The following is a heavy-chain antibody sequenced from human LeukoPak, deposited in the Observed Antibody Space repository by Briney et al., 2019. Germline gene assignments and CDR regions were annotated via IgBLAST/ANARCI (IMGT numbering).Heavy chain of an antibody. V-gene: IGHV4-34*01. CDR2: INHSGST. Sequence: SETLSLTCAVSGGPFSGYYWSWIRQSPGKGLDWIAEINHSGSTNYNPSLKSRVTISVDTSKNQFSLRLTSVTAADTGLYYCARGGSFYYGSASLEYFQHWGQGTLVTVSS. CDR3: ARGGSFYYGSASLEYFQH. J-gene: IGHJ1*01. D-gene: IGHD3-10*01. CDR1: GGPFSGYY.